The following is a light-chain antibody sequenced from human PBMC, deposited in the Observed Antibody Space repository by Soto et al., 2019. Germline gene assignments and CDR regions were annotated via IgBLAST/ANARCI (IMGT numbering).Light chain of an antibody. CDR3: QQYGSSPLT. J-gene: IGKJ4*01. CDR2: GAS. Sequence: EIVLTQSPGTLSLSPGERATLSCRASQSVSSNYLAWYQQKPGQAPRLLIYGASSRATGIPDRFSGSGPGTNFTLTISRLEPEDFAVYHWQQYGSSPLTFGGGTKVEIK. CDR1: QSVSSNY. V-gene: IGKV3-20*01.